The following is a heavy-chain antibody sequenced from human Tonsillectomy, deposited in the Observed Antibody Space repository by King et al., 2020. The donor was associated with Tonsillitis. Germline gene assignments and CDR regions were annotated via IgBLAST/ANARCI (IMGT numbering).Heavy chain of an antibody. V-gene: IGHV3-53*02. CDR2: IYSEGTT. J-gene: IGHJ4*02. D-gene: IGHD2-2*02. Sequence: VQLVETGGGLIQPGGSLRLSCAASGFTVSDNFMSWVRQAPGKGLEWVSVIYSEGTTYYSDSVKGRFTISRDSSRNSLYLQMNSLRVDDTAVYYCARDTGPGYSRNWGQGTLVTVSS. CDR3: ARDTGPGYSRN. CDR1: GFTVSDNF.